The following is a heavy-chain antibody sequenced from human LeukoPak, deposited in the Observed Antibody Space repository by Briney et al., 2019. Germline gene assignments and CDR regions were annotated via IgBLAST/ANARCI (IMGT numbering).Heavy chain of an antibody. CDR3: ARDKGASSGWHHGMDV. J-gene: IGHJ6*02. D-gene: IGHD6-19*01. CDR2: ISAYNGNT. CDR1: GYTFTSYG. Sequence: GASVKVSCKASGYTFTSYGISWVRQAPGQGLEWMGWISAYNGNTNYAQKLQGRVTMTTDTSTSTAYMELRGLRSDDTAVYYCARDKGASSGWHHGMDVWGQGTTVTVSS. V-gene: IGHV1-18*01.